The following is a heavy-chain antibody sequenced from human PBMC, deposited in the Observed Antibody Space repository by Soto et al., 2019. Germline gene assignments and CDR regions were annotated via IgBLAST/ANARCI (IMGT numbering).Heavy chain of an antibody. CDR1: GGSISSSTYY. V-gene: IGHV4-39*02. Sequence: PSETLSLTCTVSGGSISSSTYYWGWIRQPPGKGLEWIASIYNSGSTYYNPSLRSRVTISVDTSKNQFSLKLSSVTAADTAVYYCARDSSGWNYYFGYWGQGTLVTVSS. J-gene: IGHJ4*02. CDR2: IYNSGST. D-gene: IGHD6-19*01. CDR3: ARDSSGWNYYFGY.